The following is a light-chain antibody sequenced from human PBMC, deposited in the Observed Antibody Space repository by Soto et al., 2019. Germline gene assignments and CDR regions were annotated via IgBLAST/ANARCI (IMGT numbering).Light chain of an antibody. CDR3: QQRSNRPLT. CDR2: DAS. V-gene: IGKV3-11*01. J-gene: IGKJ4*01. CDR1: QSVSSY. Sequence: EIVLTQSPATLSLSPGERATLSCRASQSVSSYLAWYQPKPGQAPRLLIYDASNRATGIPARFSVSGSGTDFALTISSREPEDFAVYYCQQRSNRPLTFGGGTKVEIK.